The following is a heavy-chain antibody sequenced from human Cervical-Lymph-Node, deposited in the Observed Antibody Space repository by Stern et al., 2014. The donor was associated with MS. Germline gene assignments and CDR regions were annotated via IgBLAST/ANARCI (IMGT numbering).Heavy chain of an antibody. V-gene: IGHV1-18*01. CDR1: GDTFTRYG. CDR3: ASSLIVAGYYSYGIDV. CDR2: ISSYNGVT. D-gene: IGHD3-22*01. Sequence: QVQLVQSGGEVKKPGASVKVSCKASGDTFTRYGISWVRQAPGQGLEWMGWISSYNGVTKNAQNLQGRVTMTTDTPTSTAYMELRSLRSDDTAVYYCASSLIVAGYYSYGIDVWGQGTTVIVSS. J-gene: IGHJ6*02.